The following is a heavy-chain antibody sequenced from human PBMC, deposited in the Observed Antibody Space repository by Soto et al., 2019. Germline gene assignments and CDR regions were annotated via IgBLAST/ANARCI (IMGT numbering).Heavy chain of an antibody. Sequence: GGSLRLSCAASGFTFSSYAMHWVRQAPGKGLEWVAVISYDGSNKYYADSVKGRFTISRDNSKNTLYLQMNSLRAEDTAVYYCARDLPVPTYDSSGYPRSYWGQGTLVTVSS. CDR1: GFTFSSYA. J-gene: IGHJ4*02. CDR3: ARDLPVPTYDSSGYPRSY. CDR2: ISYDGSNK. V-gene: IGHV3-30-3*01. D-gene: IGHD3-22*01.